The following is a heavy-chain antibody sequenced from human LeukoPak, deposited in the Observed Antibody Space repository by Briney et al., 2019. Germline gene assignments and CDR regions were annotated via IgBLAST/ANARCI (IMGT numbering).Heavy chain of an antibody. Sequence: PSETLSLTCAVYGGSFSGYYWSWIRQPPGKGLEWIGEINHSGSTNYNPSLKSRVTISVDTSKNQFSLKLSSVTAADTAVYYCARGRRLLYDYWGQGTLVTVSS. CDR2: INHSGST. V-gene: IGHV4-34*01. D-gene: IGHD2-15*01. CDR1: GGSFSGYY. CDR3: ARGRRLLYDY. J-gene: IGHJ4*02.